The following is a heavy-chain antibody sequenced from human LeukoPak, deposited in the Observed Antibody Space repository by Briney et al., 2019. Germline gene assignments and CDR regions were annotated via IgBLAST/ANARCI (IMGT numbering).Heavy chain of an antibody. V-gene: IGHV4-34*01. CDR1: GGSLSGYS. CDR2: INHSGIT. J-gene: IGHJ3*01. Sequence: SETLSLTCAVYGGSLSGYSWSWIRQPPGKGLEWIAEINHSGITNFNPSLKSRVTVSVDTSKHQFSLKLSSLSAADTAVYYCARVYSGYDDAFDLWGQGTMVTVSS. CDR3: ARVYSGYDDAFDL. D-gene: IGHD5-12*01.